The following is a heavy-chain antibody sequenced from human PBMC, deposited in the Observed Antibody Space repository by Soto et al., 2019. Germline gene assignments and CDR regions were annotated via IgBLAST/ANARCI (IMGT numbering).Heavy chain of an antibody. CDR3: ARDYYDSSGYGSDAFDI. V-gene: IGHV4-61*08. CDR2: IYTSGST. Sequence: SETLSLTCTVSGGSISSGGYYWSWIRQHPGKGLEWIGYIYTSGSTNYNPSLKSRVTMSVDTSKNQFSLKLSSVTAADTAVYYCARDYYDSSGYGSDAFDIWGQGTMVTVSS. J-gene: IGHJ3*02. CDR1: GGSISSGGYY. D-gene: IGHD3-22*01.